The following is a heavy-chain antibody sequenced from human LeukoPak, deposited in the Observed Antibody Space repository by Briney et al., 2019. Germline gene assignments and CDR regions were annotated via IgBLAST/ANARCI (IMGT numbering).Heavy chain of an antibody. CDR1: GFTFSSYN. Sequence: KSGGSLRLSCAASGFTFSSYNMNWVRQAPGKGLEWVSSISSSSSYIYYADSVKGRFTISRDNAKNSLYLLMNSLRAEDTAVYYCAELGITMIGGVWGKGTTVTISS. D-gene: IGHD3-10*02. CDR3: AELGITMIGGV. CDR2: ISSSSSYI. J-gene: IGHJ6*04. V-gene: IGHV3-21*01.